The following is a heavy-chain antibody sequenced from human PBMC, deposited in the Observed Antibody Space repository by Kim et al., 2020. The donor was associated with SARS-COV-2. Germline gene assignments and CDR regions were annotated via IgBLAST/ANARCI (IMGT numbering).Heavy chain of an antibody. CDR3: ARGRPYYYGSGRVY. V-gene: IGHV3-48*03. J-gene: IGHJ4*02. D-gene: IGHD3-10*01. Sequence: YSDSVKGRFTISRDNAKNSLDLQMNSLRAEDTAFYYCARGRPYYYGSGRVYWGQGTLVTVSS.